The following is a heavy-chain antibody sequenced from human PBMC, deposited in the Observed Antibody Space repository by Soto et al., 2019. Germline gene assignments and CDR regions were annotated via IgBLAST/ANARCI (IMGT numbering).Heavy chain of an antibody. V-gene: IGHV4-59*01. Sequence: SETLSLTCTVSGGSISSYYWSWIRQPPGKGLEWIGYIYYSGSTNYNPSLKSRVTISIDTSKNQFSLKLSSVTAADTAAYYCAMQPLVDTMADNFDYWGQGTLVTVSS. CDR1: GGSISSYY. CDR2: IYYSGST. J-gene: IGHJ4*02. CDR3: AMQPLVDTMADNFDY. D-gene: IGHD5-12*01.